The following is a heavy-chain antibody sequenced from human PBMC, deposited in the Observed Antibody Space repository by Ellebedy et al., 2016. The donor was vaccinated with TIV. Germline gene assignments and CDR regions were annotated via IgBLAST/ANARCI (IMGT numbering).Heavy chain of an antibody. V-gene: IGHV3-66*01. Sequence: PGGSLRLSCAASGFTVSSNYMSWVRQAPGKGLEWVSVIYSGGSTYYADSVKGRFTISRDNSKNTLYLQMNSLRAEDTAVYYCAREDGISAFDIWGQGTMVTVSS. CDR3: AREDGISAFDI. J-gene: IGHJ3*02. D-gene: IGHD2-15*01. CDR1: GFTVSSNY. CDR2: IYSGGST.